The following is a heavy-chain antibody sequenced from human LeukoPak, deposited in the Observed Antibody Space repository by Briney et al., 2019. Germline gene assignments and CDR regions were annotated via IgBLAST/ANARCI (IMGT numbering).Heavy chain of an antibody. CDR3: AKDSIVVAGTGSFDY. Sequence: GGSLRLSCAASGFTFSSYAMTWVRQAPGKGLEWVSAISGSGGSTYYADSVKGRFTISRDNSKNTLFLQMNSLRAEDTAVYYCAKDSIVVAGTGSFDYWGQGTLVTVSS. V-gene: IGHV3-23*01. CDR1: GFTFSSYA. J-gene: IGHJ4*02. D-gene: IGHD6-19*01. CDR2: ISGSGGST.